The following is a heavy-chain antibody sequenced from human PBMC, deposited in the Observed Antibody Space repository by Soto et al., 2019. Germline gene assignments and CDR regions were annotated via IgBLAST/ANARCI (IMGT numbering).Heavy chain of an antibody. Sequence: PGGSLRLSCAASGFTFSSYAMHWVRQAPGKGLEWVAVISYDGSNKYYADSVKGRFTTSRDNSKNTLYLQMNSLRAEDTAVYYCAREGYDSSGYYYYYYGMDVWGQGTTVTVSS. CDR2: ISYDGSNK. CDR1: GFTFSSYA. V-gene: IGHV3-30-3*01. D-gene: IGHD3-22*01. CDR3: AREGYDSSGYYYYYYGMDV. J-gene: IGHJ6*02.